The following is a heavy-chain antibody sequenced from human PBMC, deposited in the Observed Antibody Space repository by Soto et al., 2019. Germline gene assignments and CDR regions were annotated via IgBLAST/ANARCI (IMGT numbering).Heavy chain of an antibody. CDR3: AREETSMTGLQWWFDY. CDR1: GYPFTSYT. D-gene: IGHD2-15*01. Sequence: QVQLVQSGAEVKKPGASVKVSCKASGYPFTSYTFGWVRQAPGQGLEWMGWISTYNGNTNYAQSLQGRVSLTTDTSTNTVYMELRSLRYDDTAVYYCAREETSMTGLQWWFDYWGQGTLVTVSS. CDR2: ISTYNGNT. V-gene: IGHV1-18*01. J-gene: IGHJ4*02.